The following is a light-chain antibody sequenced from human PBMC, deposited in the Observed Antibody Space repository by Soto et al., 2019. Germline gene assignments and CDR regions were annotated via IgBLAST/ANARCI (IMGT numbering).Light chain of an antibody. Sequence: QSALTQPASVSGSPGQSITISCTGTSADVGAYNFVSWYQQHPGKAPKFMIYEVSNRPSGVSDRFSGSKSGNTASLTISGLQAEDEADYYCSSYTTSSSTSVVFGGGTQLTVL. J-gene: IGLJ2*01. CDR3: SSYTTSSSTSVV. V-gene: IGLV2-14*01. CDR1: SADVGAYNF. CDR2: EVS.